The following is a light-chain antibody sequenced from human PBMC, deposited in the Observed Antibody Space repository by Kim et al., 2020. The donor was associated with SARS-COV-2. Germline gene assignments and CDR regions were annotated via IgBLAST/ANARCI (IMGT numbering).Light chain of an antibody. J-gene: IGLJ3*02. Sequence: QPVLTQSPSASASLGASVKLTCTLSSGHSSYAIEWHQQQPEKGPRYLMKLNSDGSHSKGDGIPDRFSGSSSGAERYLTISSLQSEDEADYYCQTWGTGLWVFGGGTQLTVL. CDR1: SGHSSYA. CDR2: LNSDGSH. CDR3: QTWGTGLWV. V-gene: IGLV4-69*01.